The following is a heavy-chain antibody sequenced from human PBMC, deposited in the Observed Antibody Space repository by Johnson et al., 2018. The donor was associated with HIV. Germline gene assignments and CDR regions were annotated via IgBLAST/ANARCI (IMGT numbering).Heavy chain of an antibody. D-gene: IGHD1-26*01. CDR3: AKWDMWDLQVDAFDI. CDR2: IRYDGSNK. V-gene: IGHV3-30*02. Sequence: QVQVVESGGGVVQPGGSLRLSCAASGFTFSSYGMHWVRQAPGKGLEWVAFIRYDGSNKYYADSVKGRFTISRDNSKNTLYLQMHSLRAEDTAVYYCAKWDMWDLQVDAFDIWGQGTMVTVSS. CDR1: GFTFSSYG. J-gene: IGHJ3*02.